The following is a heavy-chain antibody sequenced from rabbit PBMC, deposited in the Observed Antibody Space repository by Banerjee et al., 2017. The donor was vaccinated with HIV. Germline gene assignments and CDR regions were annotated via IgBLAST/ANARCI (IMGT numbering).Heavy chain of an antibody. D-gene: IGHD7-1*01. J-gene: IGHJ4*01. V-gene: IGHV1S40*01. Sequence: QSLEESGGDLVKPGASLTLTCTASGFSFSSSYYMCWVRQAPGKGLEWIGCISTGDGNTYYASWAKGRFTISKTSSTTVTLQMTSLTAADTATYFCARGSAGGYVGYGYYFNLWGPGTLVTVS. CDR3: ARGSAGGYVGYGYYFNL. CDR1: GFSFSSSYY. CDR2: ISTGDGNT.